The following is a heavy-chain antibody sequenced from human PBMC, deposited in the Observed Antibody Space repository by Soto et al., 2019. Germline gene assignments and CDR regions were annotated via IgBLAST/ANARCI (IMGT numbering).Heavy chain of an antibody. CDR2: IYYSGNT. J-gene: IGHJ4*02. CDR1: GGSISSGGYS. D-gene: IGHD4-17*01. V-gene: IGHV4-61*08. Sequence: SETLSLTCAVSGGSISSGGYSWSWFRQPPGKGLEWIGYIYYSGNTNYNPSLKSRVTISVDTSKNQFSLKLSSVTAADTAVYYCARSNGDYGEYWSQGTLVTVSS. CDR3: ARSNGDYGEY.